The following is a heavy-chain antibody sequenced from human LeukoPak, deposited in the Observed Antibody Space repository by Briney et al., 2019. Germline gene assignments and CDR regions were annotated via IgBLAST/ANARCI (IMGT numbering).Heavy chain of an antibody. CDR3: ARVGIVVSAFDI. CDR2: IWYDGSNK. V-gene: IGHV3-33*01. Sequence: GGSLRLSCAASGFTFSSYGMHWVRQAPGKGLEWVAVIWYDGSNKYYADSVKGRFTISRDNSKNTLYLQMNSLRAEDTAVYYCARVGIVVSAFDIWGQGTMVTVSS. CDR1: GFTFSSYG. J-gene: IGHJ3*02. D-gene: IGHD2-15*01.